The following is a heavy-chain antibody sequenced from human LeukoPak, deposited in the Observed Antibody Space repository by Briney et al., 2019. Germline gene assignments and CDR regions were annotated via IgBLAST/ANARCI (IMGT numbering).Heavy chain of an antibody. CDR3: AREPRRLRYFDWLGAFDI. V-gene: IGHV3-53*01. CDR1: GFTVSSNY. J-gene: IGHJ3*02. D-gene: IGHD3-9*01. CDR2: IYSGGST. Sequence: GGSLRLSCAASGFTVSSNYMSWVRQAPGKGLEWVSVIYSGGSTYYADSVKGRFTISRDNSKNTLYLQMNSLRAEDTAVYYCAREPRRLRYFDWLGAFDIWGQGTMVTVSS.